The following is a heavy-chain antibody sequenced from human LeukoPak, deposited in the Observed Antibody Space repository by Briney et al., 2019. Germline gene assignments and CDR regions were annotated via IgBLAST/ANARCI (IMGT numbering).Heavy chain of an antibody. V-gene: IGHV3-30-3*01. Sequence: GGSLRLSCAASGFTFSSYAMHWVRQAPGKGLEWVAVISYDASKKYYADSVKGRFTISRDNSKNTLYLQMNSLRAEDTAVYYCAKVPRRDGYNRGFDWGQGTLVTVSS. J-gene: IGHJ4*02. CDR1: GFTFSSYA. CDR2: ISYDASKK. D-gene: IGHD5-24*01. CDR3: AKVPRRDGYNRGFD.